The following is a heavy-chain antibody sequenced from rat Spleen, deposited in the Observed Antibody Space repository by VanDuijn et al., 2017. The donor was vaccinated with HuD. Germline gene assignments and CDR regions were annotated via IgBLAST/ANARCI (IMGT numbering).Heavy chain of an antibody. V-gene: IGHV5-22*01. CDR1: GFTFSDYY. D-gene: IGHD1-11*01. Sequence: EVQPVESGGGLVRPGRSLKLSCAASGFTFSDYYMAWVRQAPKKGLEWVASISYEGSTTHYGDSVKGRFTISRDSAESTLYLQMNSLRSEDTATYYCARHGVNDGAYNWFAYWGQGTLVTVSS. CDR3: ARHGVNDGAYNWFAY. J-gene: IGHJ3*01. CDR2: ISYEGSTT.